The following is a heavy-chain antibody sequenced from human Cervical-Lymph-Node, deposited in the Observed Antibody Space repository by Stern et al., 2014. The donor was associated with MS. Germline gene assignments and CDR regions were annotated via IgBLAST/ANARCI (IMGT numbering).Heavy chain of an antibody. Sequence: QLQLQESGPGLVKPSETLSLTCTVSGGSISGYDCSWIRQPPGNGLEWIGHIYFSGSTNYIPSLKSRVSISIDTPKNQFSLKLSSVTAADTAVYYCARSRDAYSPLAYWGQGALVTVSS. CDR1: GGSISGYD. V-gene: IGHV4-59*01. J-gene: IGHJ4*02. CDR2: IYFSGST. D-gene: IGHD5-24*01. CDR3: ARSRDAYSPLAY.